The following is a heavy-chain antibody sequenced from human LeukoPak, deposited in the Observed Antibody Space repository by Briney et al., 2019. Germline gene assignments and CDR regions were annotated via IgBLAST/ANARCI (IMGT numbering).Heavy chain of an antibody. CDR2: IYSDDTT. Sequence: PGGSLRLSCAASGFTVSSNYMSWVRQAPGKGLEYVSLIYSDDTTYYADSVKGRFTISRDNSKNTLYLQMNSLRAGDTAVYYCASESPLYHGGNSGYWGQRTLVTVSS. CDR3: ASESPLYHGGNSGY. CDR1: GFTVSSNY. D-gene: IGHD4-23*01. J-gene: IGHJ4*02. V-gene: IGHV3-53*01.